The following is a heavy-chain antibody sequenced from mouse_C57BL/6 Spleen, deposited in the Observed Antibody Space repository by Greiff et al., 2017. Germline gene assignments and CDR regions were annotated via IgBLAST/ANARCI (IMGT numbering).Heavy chain of an antibody. CDR3: ARRDYGNYDY. CDR1: GFTFSDYY. D-gene: IGHD2-1*01. CDR2: INYDGSST. Sequence: EVKLVESEGGLVQPGSSMKLSCTASGFTFSDYYMAWVRQVPEKGLEWVANINYDGSSTYYLDSLESRFIISGDNAKNILYLQMSSLKSEDTATYYCARRDYGNYDYWGQGTTLTVSS. V-gene: IGHV5-16*01. J-gene: IGHJ2*01.